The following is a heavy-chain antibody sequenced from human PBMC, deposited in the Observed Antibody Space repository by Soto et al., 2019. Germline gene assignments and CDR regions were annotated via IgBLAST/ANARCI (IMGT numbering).Heavy chain of an antibody. V-gene: IGHV1-18*01. CDR2: AAPDTTET. CDR1: GYTFSNFG. CDR3: ARDPPGKNDLDH. Sequence: QVQLVQSGAEVKNPGASVKVSCKTSGYTFSNFGVSWVRQAPGQGLEWLGWAAPDTTETQYDRKFRGRVTMTTDTSTNTAYMELRGLRSDDTAVYYCARDPPGKNDLDHWGQGTLVTVSS. J-gene: IGHJ4*02. D-gene: IGHD1-1*01.